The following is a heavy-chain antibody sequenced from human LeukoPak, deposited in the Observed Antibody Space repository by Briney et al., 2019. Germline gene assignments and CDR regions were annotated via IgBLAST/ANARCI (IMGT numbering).Heavy chain of an antibody. CDR2: VSAYNGNT. CDR1: GYTFTGYY. D-gene: IGHD2-15*01. V-gene: IGHV1-18*04. CDR3: ARDRRYCSGGNCYRYHDY. J-gene: IGHJ4*02. Sequence: GASVKVSCKASGYTFTGYYMHWVRQAPGQGLEWMGWVSAYNGNTNYAQKLQGRVTMTTDTSTSTAYMELRSLRSDDTAMYYCARDRRYCSGGNCYRYHDYWGQGTLVTVSS.